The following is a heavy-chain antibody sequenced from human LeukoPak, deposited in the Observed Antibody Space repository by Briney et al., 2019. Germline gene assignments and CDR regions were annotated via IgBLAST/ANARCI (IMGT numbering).Heavy chain of an antibody. D-gene: IGHD3-10*01. CDR3: AKDTGLLWFGESIDC. Sequence: GGSPRLSCAASGFTFSSYAMSWVRQAPGKGLEWVSAISGSGGSTYYADSVKGRFTISRDNSKNTLYLQMNSLRAEDTAVYYCAKDTGLLWFGESIDCWGQGTLVTVSS. CDR1: GFTFSSYA. CDR2: ISGSGGST. J-gene: IGHJ4*02. V-gene: IGHV3-23*01.